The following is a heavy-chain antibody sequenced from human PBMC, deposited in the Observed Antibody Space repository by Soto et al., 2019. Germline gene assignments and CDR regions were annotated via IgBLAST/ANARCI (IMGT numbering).Heavy chain of an antibody. CDR3: ARDKISHDYIWGSYRETNAFDI. Sequence: QVQLQESGPGLVKPSQTLSLTCTVSGGSISSGGYYWRWIRQHPGKGLEWIGYIYYSGSTYYNPSLKSRVTISVDTSKNQFSLQLSSVTAADTAVYYCARDKISHDYIWGSYRETNAFDIWGQGTMVTVSS. V-gene: IGHV4-31*03. CDR1: GGSISSGGYY. CDR2: IYYSGST. D-gene: IGHD3-16*02. J-gene: IGHJ3*02.